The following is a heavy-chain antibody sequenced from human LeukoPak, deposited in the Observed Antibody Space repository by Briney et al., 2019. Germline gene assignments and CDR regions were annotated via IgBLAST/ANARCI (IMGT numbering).Heavy chain of an antibody. D-gene: IGHD3-3*01. CDR1: GGSISSYY. J-gene: IGHJ4*02. CDR2: IYYSGST. V-gene: IGHV4-59*01. Sequence: PSETLSLTCTVSGGSISSYYWSWIRQPPGKGLEWIGYIYYSGSTNYNPSLKSRVTISVDTSKNQFSLKLSSVTAADTAVYYCARGSSSDFWSGYFLDYWGQGTLVTASS. CDR3: ARGSSSDFWSGYFLDY.